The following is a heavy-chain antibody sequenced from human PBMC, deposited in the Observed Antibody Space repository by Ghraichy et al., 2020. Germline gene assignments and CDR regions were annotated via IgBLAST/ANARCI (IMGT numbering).Heavy chain of an antibody. J-gene: IGHJ6*02. CDR3: ARGDGTNSGGDYYNGLDV. CDR2: IYGSGST. CDR1: GGAISSYY. D-gene: IGHD3-16*01. V-gene: IGHV4-4*07. Sequence: SETLSLTCSVSGGAISSYYWTCIRQSAGKGLEWIGRIYGSGSTSYNPSLKSRVTMSVEKSKNQFSLMLTFVTAADTAVYYCARGDGTNSGGDYYNGLDVWGQGTTVTVSS.